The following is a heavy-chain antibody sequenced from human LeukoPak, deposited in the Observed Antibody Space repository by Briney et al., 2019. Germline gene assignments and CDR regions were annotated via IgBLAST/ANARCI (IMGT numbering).Heavy chain of an antibody. Sequence: GGSLRLSCAASGFTFSSYSMNWVRQAPGKGLEWVSYISSSSTIYYADSVKGRFTISRDNAKNSLYLQMNSLRDEDTAVYYCARANPRALWGQGTLVTVSS. CDR3: ARANPRAL. V-gene: IGHV3-48*02. CDR2: ISSSSTI. CDR1: GFTFSSYS. J-gene: IGHJ4*02.